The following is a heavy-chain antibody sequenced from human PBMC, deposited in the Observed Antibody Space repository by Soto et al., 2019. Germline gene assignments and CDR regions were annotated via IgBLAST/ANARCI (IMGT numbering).Heavy chain of an antibody. V-gene: IGHV4-30-2*01. D-gene: IGHD6-19*01. J-gene: IGHJ4*02. CDR2: IFQSGNT. Sequence: QMHLQESGARLVKTSDNLSLTCAVSGGSISGGDYSWSWIRQPPGKGLEWIGYIFQSGNTYYIPSLKRRLTISLGRSKNEVSLKLTSVTAADTAVYFCARHTSGWYFDLWGQGALVTVSS. CDR1: GGSISGGDYS. CDR3: ARHTSGWYFDL.